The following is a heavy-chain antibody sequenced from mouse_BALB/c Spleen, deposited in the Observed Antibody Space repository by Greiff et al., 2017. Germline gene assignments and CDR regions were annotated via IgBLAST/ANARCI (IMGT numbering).Heavy chain of an antibody. CDR2: ISSGGST. D-gene: IGHD1-2*01. CDR3: ARRAIWGGYRDYFDY. Sequence: DVHLVESGGGLVKPGGSLKLSCAASGFTFSSYAMSWVRQTPEKRLEWVASISSGGSTYYPDSVKGRFTISRDNARNILYLQMSSLRSEDTAMYYCARRAIWGGYRDYFDYWGQGTTLTVSS. V-gene: IGHV5-6-5*01. CDR1: GFTFSSYA. J-gene: IGHJ2*01.